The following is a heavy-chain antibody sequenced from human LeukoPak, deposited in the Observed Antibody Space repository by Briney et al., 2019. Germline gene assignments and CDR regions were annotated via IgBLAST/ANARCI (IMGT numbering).Heavy chain of an antibody. J-gene: IGHJ4*02. D-gene: IGHD4-11*01. CDR2: ITFGGTI. CDR3: ARVYRSGSSRMNDY. V-gene: IGHV3-48*01. Sequence: PGGSLRLSCAASGFTFSNYGMHWVRQAPGKGLEWVSRITFGGTIYYADSVKGRFIISRDNAQNSLFLQMNSLRAEDTAVYYCARVYRSGSSRMNDYWGQGTLVTVSS. CDR1: GFTFSNYG.